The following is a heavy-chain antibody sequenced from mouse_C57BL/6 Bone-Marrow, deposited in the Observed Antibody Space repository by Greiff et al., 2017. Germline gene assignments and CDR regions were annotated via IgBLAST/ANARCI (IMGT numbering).Heavy chain of an antibody. Sequence: EVQLMESGAELVRPGASVKLSCTASGFNIKDDYMHWVKQRPEQGLEWIGWIDPENGDTAYAPKFQGKATITVDTSSNTAYLQLSSLPSEDAAVYYCTTGGLRAGGQGTSVTVSS. CDR1: GFNIKDDY. V-gene: IGHV14-4*01. CDR2: IDPENGDT. CDR3: TTGGLRA. D-gene: IGHD3-1*01. J-gene: IGHJ4*01.